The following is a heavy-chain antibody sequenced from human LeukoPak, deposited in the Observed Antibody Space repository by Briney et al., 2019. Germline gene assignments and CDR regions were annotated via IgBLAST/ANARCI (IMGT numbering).Heavy chain of an antibody. Sequence: ASVKVSCKASGYTFTGYYMHWVRQAPGQGLEWMGWINPNSGGTNYAQKFQGRVTMTRDTSISTAYMELSRLRSDDTAVYYCARDGDIVVVPAPPSVYYMDVWGKGTTVTVSS. CDR2: INPNSGGT. J-gene: IGHJ6*03. V-gene: IGHV1-2*02. CDR3: ARDGDIVVVPAPPSVYYMDV. CDR1: GYTFTGYY. D-gene: IGHD2-2*01.